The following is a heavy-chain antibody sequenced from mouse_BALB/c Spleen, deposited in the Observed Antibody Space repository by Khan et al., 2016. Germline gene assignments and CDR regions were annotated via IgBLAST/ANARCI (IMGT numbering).Heavy chain of an antibody. V-gene: IGHV1-84*02. CDR2: IYPGSGNT. D-gene: IGHD4-1*02. CDR1: GYTFTDYY. CDR3: ARSQLRLRFAY. Sequence: QVQLQQSGPELVKPGASVKISCKASGYTFTDYYVNWVKQKPGQGLEWIGWIYPGSGNTKYNEMFKGKATLTVDTTSSTAYMQHSSLTSEYTSVYFCARSQLRLRFAYWGQGTLVTVSA. J-gene: IGHJ3*01.